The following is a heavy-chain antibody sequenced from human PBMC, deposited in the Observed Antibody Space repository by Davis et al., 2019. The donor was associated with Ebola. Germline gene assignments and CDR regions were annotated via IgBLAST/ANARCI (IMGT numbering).Heavy chain of an antibody. CDR2: IYHDGRT. CDR3: ARGGVSYYYDSSGYYYFDAFDI. Sequence: SETLSLTCTVSGYSISTGYYWGWIRQPPGEGLEWIASIYHDGRTYYNSSLESRVTISADTSKKQFSLKLTSVTAADTAVYYCARGGVSYYYDSSGYYYFDAFDIWGQGTMVTVSS. V-gene: IGHV4-38-2*02. D-gene: IGHD3-22*01. J-gene: IGHJ3*02. CDR1: GYSISTGYY.